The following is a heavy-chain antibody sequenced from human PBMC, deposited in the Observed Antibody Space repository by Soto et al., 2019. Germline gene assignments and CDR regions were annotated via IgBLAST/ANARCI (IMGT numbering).Heavy chain of an antibody. V-gene: IGHV4-59*01. CDR1: GDSITSYD. CDR3: ARRAVVAVTGSLDNWLDP. D-gene: IGHD2-21*01. CDR2: VYSSGST. Sequence: SETLSLTCTVSGDSITSYDWNWLRQPPGKALEWIGYVYSSGSTNYNPSLKSRVTTSVDTSRNQFSLKVNSVTAADTAMYYCARRAVVAVTGSLDNWLDPWCQGILVTVSS. J-gene: IGHJ5*02.